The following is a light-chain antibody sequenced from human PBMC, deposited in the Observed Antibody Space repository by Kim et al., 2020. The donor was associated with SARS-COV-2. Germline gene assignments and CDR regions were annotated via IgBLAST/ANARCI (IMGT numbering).Light chain of an antibody. CDR1: QDITNH. CDR3: QRYNRYPMT. Sequence: DIQMTQSPSSLSASVGDRVTITCWASQDITNHLVWFQQKAGKAPKSLIYAASSLQSGVPSKFGGRGSGTDFTLTISSLQPEDSATYYCQRYNRYPMTFGQGTRLEIK. V-gene: IGKV1-16*02. J-gene: IGKJ5*01. CDR2: AAS.